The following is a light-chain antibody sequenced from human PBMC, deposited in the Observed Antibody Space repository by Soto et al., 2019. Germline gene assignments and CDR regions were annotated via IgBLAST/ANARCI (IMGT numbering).Light chain of an antibody. CDR1: SSDAGSYNF. V-gene: IGLV2-23*01. CDR2: EDS. CDR3: GSYASSSTYWV. Sequence: QSALTQPASVSGSPGQSITISCTGTSSDAGSYNFVSWYQQHPGKAPKVMIYEDSKRPSGVSNRFSGSKSGNTASLTISGFQAEDEADYYCGSYASSSTYWVFGGGTQLTVL. J-gene: IGLJ3*02.